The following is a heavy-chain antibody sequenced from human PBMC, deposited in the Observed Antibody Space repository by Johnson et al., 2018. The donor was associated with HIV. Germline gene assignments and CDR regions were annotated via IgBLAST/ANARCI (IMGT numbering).Heavy chain of an antibody. CDR3: AKAKWGAAFDL. CDR2: ISYDGSNK. V-gene: IGHV3-30-3*01. D-gene: IGHD1-26*01. J-gene: IGHJ3*01. Sequence: QVQLVEFGGGVVQPGRSLRLSCAASGFTFSSYAMHWVRQAPGKGLEWVAVISYDGSNKYYADSVKGRFTISRDNSKNTLYLQMNSLRAEDTAVYYCAKAKWGAAFDLWGQGTLVIVSS. CDR1: GFTFSSYA.